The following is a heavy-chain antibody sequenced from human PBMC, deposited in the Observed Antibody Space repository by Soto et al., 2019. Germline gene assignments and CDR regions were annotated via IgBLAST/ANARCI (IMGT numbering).Heavy chain of an antibody. D-gene: IGHD4-17*01. CDR2: IYYSGST. V-gene: IGHV4-59*08. CDR1: DGSIINYY. Sequence: PSETLSLTCTVSDGSIINYYWSWIRQPPGKGLEWIGYIYYSGSTNYNPSLKSRVTISVDTSKNQFSLKLSSVTAADTAVYYCARYGMGIADYWGQGTLVTVSS. J-gene: IGHJ4*02. CDR3: ARYGMGIADY.